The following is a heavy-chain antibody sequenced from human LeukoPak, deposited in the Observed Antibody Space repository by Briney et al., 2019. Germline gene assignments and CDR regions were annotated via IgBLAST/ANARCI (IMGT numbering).Heavy chain of an antibody. CDR2: IIPLFGIV. D-gene: IGHD5-18*01. CDR3: ARIPSGDVDTAMVMYYHYGMDV. Sequence: GSSVKVSCKASAGTFSSHTISWVRQAPEQGLEWMGRIIPLFGIVNYAQKFQDRVTITADKSTSTAYMEVSSLRSEDTAVYYCARIPSGDVDTAMVMYYHYGMDVWGQGTTVTVSS. V-gene: IGHV1-69*02. CDR1: AGTFSSHT. J-gene: IGHJ6*02.